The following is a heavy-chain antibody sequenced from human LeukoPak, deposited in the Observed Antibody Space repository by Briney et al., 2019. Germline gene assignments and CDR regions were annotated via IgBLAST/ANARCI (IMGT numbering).Heavy chain of an antibody. Sequence: SETLSLTCTVSGGSISSSTYYWGWIRWPPGKGLEWIGSIYYSGSTYYNPSLKSRVTVSVDTSKNQFSLKLISVTAADTAVYYCVRGSTLRHYQYWGQGTLVTVSS. CDR1: GGSISSSTYY. CDR3: VRGSTLRHYQY. V-gene: IGHV4-39*01. D-gene: IGHD3-16*01. CDR2: IYYSGST. J-gene: IGHJ4*02.